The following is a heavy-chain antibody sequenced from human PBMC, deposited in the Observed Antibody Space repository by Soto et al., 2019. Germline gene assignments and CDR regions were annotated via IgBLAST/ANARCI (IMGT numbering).Heavy chain of an antibody. CDR3: TTPFPHRGLTTDYYYYGIDV. Sequence: GGSLSLSCAASGFTFSNAWMSWVRQAPGKGLEWVGRIKSKTDGGTTDYAAPVKGRFTISRDDSKNTLYLQMNSLKTEDISVYYRTTPFPHRGLTTDYYYYGIDVWGQGTTFTVSS. V-gene: IGHV3-15*01. D-gene: IGHD4-17*01. CDR2: IKSKTDGGTT. CDR1: GFTFSNAW. J-gene: IGHJ6*02.